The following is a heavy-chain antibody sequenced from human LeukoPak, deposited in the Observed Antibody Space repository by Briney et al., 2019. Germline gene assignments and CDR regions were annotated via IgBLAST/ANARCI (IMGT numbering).Heavy chain of an antibody. Sequence: PGGSLRLSCAASGFTFSSYGMHWVRQAPGKGLEWVSAISGSGGSTYYADSVKGRFTISRDNSKNTLYLQMNSLRAEDTAVYYCANQDDFWSGYYFDYWGQGTLVTVSS. V-gene: IGHV3-23*01. D-gene: IGHD3-3*01. CDR2: ISGSGGST. CDR3: ANQDDFWSGYYFDY. J-gene: IGHJ4*02. CDR1: GFTFSSYG.